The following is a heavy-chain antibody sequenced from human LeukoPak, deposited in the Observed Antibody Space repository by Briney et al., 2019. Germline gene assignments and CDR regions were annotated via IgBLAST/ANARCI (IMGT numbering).Heavy chain of an antibody. CDR2: ISYDGSNK. V-gene: IGHV3-30*03. CDR1: GFTFSSYG. CDR3: AEIPGGYCSSTSCHPPGTNDY. Sequence: GRSLRLSCAASGFTFSSYGMHWVRQAPGKGLEWVAVISYDGSNKYYADSVKGRFTISRDNSKNTLYLQMNSLRAEDTAVYYCAEIPGGYCSSTSCHPPGTNDYWGQGTLVTVSS. J-gene: IGHJ4*02. D-gene: IGHD2-2*01.